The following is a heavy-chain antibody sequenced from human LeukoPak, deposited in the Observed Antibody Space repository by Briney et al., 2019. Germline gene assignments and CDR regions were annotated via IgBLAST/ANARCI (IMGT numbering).Heavy chain of an antibody. CDR2: IYTSGST. J-gene: IGHJ5*02. D-gene: IGHD5-12*01. CDR1: GGSISGGNYY. CDR3: ARDGSSGYYP. Sequence: SETLSLTCTVSGGSISGGNYYWRWIRQPAGKGLEWIGRIYTSGSTNYNPSLKSRVTISVDTSKNQFSLKLSSVTAADTAVYYCARDGSSGYYPWGQGTLVTVSS. V-gene: IGHV4-61*02.